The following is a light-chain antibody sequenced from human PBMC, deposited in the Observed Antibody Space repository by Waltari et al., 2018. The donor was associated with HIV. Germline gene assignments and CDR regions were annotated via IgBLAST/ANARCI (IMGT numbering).Light chain of an antibody. J-gene: IGLJ3*02. CDR3: QVWDSRSDHWV. CDR1: DIGTKS. CDR2: DDS. V-gene: IGLV3-21*04. Sequence: SYVLTQPPSVSVAPGKTATFTCGGADIGTKSVHWCWQKPGQAPVVVIFDDSDRPSGIPERISGSNAGNTATLTISRVEAGDEADYYCQVWDSRSDHWVFGGGTKLTVL.